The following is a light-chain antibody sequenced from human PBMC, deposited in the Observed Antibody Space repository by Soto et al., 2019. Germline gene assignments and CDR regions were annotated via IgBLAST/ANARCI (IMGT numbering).Light chain of an antibody. CDR2: EGT. Sequence: QSVLTQPASVSGSPGQSISISCTGTSSGVVTYNLVSWYQQHPGKAPTVLIYEGTKRPSGVSNRFSGSKSGNTASLTISGLQTEDEADYYCYSFAGSTTLSYVFGPGTKVTVL. CDR3: YSFAGSTTLSYV. J-gene: IGLJ1*01. CDR1: SSGVVTYNL. V-gene: IGLV2-23*01.